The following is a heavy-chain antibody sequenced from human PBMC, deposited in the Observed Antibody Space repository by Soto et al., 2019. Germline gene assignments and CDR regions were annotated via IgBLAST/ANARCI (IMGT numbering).Heavy chain of an antibody. Sequence: QLQLQESGPGLVKPSETLSLTYTVSGGSISSSSYYWGWIRQPPGKGLEWIGSIYYSGSTYYNPSLKSRVTISVDTSKNQFSLKLSSVTAADTAVYYCARLGGEHAFDIWGQGTMVTVSS. CDR1: GGSISSSSYY. CDR3: ARLGGEHAFDI. D-gene: IGHD4-17*01. CDR2: IYYSGST. V-gene: IGHV4-39*01. J-gene: IGHJ3*02.